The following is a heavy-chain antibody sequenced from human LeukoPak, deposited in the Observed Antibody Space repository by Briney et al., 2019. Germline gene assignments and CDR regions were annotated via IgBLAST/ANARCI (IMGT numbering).Heavy chain of an antibody. Sequence: GGSLRLSCAASGFTFSSYAMTWVRQAPGKGLEWVSGISGGNGATYYAGSVKGRFTISTDNSKNTLYLQMNSLRVEDTAVYYCAKSYYYGSGSPSLDYWGQGTLVTVSS. V-gene: IGHV3-23*01. J-gene: IGHJ4*02. D-gene: IGHD3-10*01. CDR2: ISGGNGAT. CDR1: GFTFSSYA. CDR3: AKSYYYGSGSPSLDY.